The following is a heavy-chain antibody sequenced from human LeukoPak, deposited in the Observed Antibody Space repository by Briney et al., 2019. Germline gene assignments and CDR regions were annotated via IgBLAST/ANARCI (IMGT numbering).Heavy chain of an antibody. Sequence: SETLSLTCTVSGDSITTTNYYWGWLRQPPGKGLEWIGSINYRGTTYYNPSLKRRVTISVDTSQNQFSLRLTSVTAADTAVYYCARPQKEMATLTSVVAFDSWGQGTLVTVPS. V-gene: IGHV4-39*01. CDR3: ARPQKEMATLTSVVAFDS. CDR1: GDSITTTNYY. CDR2: INYRGTT. D-gene: IGHD5-24*01. J-gene: IGHJ4*02.